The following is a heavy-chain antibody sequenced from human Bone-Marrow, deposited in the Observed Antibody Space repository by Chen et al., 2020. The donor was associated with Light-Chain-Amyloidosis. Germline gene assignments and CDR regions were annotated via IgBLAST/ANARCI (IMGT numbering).Heavy chain of an antibody. CDR2: IWYDGSNK. D-gene: IGHD3-10*01. Sequence: QEELVESGGGVVQPGRSLRLSCAASGFTFSTHAMHWVSQAPGKGLEWVAFIWYDGSNKHYADSVKGRFTISRDNSKNTVFLEMNSLRAEDTAVYFCARDPPGSGFAFDYWGQGTLVTVSS. CDR3: ARDPPGSGFAFDY. J-gene: IGHJ4*02. CDR1: GFTFSTHA. V-gene: IGHV3-33*01.